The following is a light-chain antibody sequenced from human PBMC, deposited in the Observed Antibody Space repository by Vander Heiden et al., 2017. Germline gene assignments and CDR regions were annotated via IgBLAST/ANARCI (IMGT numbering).Light chain of an antibody. CDR1: QSVSSY. Sequence: EMVLTQSPATLSLSPGERATLSCRPSQSVSSYLAWYQQRPGQAPRLLIYDASNRATGIPARFSGSGSGTDFTLTISNLEPEDFAVYYCQQRFNSLLTFGGGTKVEIK. J-gene: IGKJ4*01. CDR2: DAS. V-gene: IGKV3-11*01. CDR3: QQRFNSLLT.